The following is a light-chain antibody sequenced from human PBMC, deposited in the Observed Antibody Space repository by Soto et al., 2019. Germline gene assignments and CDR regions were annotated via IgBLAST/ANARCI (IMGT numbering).Light chain of an antibody. J-gene: IGKJ1*01. V-gene: IGKV1-39*01. CDR2: ATS. Sequence: DIQMTQSPTSLSASIGDRVTITCQASHVIPNYLNWYQQKPGKAPKLLIYATSSLQSGVPSRFSGSGSGTDFTLTISSLQPEDFATYYCQQSDSTGTWTFGQGTKVDIK. CDR3: QQSDSTGTWT. CDR1: HVIPNY.